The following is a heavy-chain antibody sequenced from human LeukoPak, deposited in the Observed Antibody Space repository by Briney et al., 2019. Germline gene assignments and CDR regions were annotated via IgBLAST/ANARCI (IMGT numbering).Heavy chain of an antibody. Sequence: PSETLSLTCTVSGGSISSGDYYWSWIRQPPGKGLEWIGYIYYSGSTYYNPSLKSRVTISVDTSKNQFSLKLSSVTAADTAVYYCARAPSLYGDFPISFDYWGQGTLVTVSS. CDR2: IYYSGST. CDR1: GGSISSGDYY. J-gene: IGHJ4*02. D-gene: IGHD4-17*01. CDR3: ARAPSLYGDFPISFDY. V-gene: IGHV4-30-4*01.